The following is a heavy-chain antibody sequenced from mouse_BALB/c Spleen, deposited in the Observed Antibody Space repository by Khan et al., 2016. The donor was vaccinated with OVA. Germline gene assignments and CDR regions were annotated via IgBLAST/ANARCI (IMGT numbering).Heavy chain of an antibody. D-gene: IGHD1-1*01. CDR3: ARKNYYGYAGDY. CDR2: ISYSGST. V-gene: IGHV3-2*02. Sequence: EVQLQESGPRLVKPSQSLSLTCTVTGYSITTNYAWDWIRQFPGNKLEWMGYISYSGSTSYNPSLKSRISITRDTSKNQFFLQLNSVTTEDTATYYCARKNYYGYAGDYWGQGTSVTVSS. CDR1: GYSITTNYA. J-gene: IGHJ4*01.